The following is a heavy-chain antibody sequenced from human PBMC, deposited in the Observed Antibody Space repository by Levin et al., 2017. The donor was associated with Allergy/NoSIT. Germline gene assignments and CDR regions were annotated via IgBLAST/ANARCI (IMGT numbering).Heavy chain of an antibody. CDR1: GYTFTNYW. J-gene: IGHJ2*01. Sequence: NAGGSLRLSCKGSGYTFTNYWIGWVRQMPGKGLEWMGIIYPGDSDTTYSPSFQGQVTISADKSVSTAYLQWSSLKASDTAMYYCARQAVARVGTYWYFDLWGRGTLVTVSS. CDR2: IYPGDSDT. CDR3: ARQAVARVGTYWYFDL. D-gene: IGHD6-19*01. V-gene: IGHV5-51*01.